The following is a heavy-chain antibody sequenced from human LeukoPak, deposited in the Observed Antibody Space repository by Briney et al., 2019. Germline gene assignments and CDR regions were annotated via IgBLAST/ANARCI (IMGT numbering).Heavy chain of an antibody. J-gene: IGHJ6*02. V-gene: IGHV4-59*08. CDR2: IYYSGRT. CDR3: ARHEYNYGSGTYYYYGMDV. CDR1: GGSISSYY. D-gene: IGHD3-10*01. Sequence: MTSETLSLTCTVSGGSISSYYWSWIRQPPGKGREWIGYIYYSGRTNYNPYLKSRVAISVDTSENQFSLELSFVTAADPAVYYCARHEYNYGSGTYYYYGMDVWGQGTTVTVAS.